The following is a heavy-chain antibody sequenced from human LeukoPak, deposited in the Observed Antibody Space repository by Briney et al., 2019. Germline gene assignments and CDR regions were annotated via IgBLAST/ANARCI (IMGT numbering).Heavy chain of an antibody. Sequence: GGSLRLSCTASGFTFGDYAMSWVRQAPGKGREWVGFIGSKAYGGTTEYAASGKGRFTISRDDSKSIAYLQMNSLKTEDTAVYYCTNDEPGYWGQGTLVTVSS. J-gene: IGHJ4*02. CDR2: IGSKAYGGTT. V-gene: IGHV3-49*04. D-gene: IGHD3-3*01. CDR1: GFTFGDYA. CDR3: TNDEPGY.